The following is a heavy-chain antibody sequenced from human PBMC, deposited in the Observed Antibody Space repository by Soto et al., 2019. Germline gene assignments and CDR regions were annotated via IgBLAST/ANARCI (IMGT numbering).Heavy chain of an antibody. CDR1: GYTFTSYA. V-gene: IGHV1-3*01. J-gene: IGHJ3*02. Sequence: ASVKVSCKASGYTFTSYAMHWVRQAPGQRLEWMGWINAGNGNTKYSQKFQGRVTITRDTSASTAYMELSSLRSEDTAVYYYDSSGYYWGNAFDIWGQGTMVTVSS. CDR2: INAGNGNT. D-gene: IGHD3-22*01. CDR3: DSSGYYWGNAFDI.